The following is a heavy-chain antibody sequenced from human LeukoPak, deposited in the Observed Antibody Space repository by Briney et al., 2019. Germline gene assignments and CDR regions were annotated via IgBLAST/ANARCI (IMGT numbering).Heavy chain of an antibody. CDR3: AREGYCSGGSCSGDY. CDR2: IYPTGST. V-gene: IGHV4-39*07. CDR1: GGSISSSSYY. D-gene: IGHD2-15*01. J-gene: IGHJ4*02. Sequence: SETLSLTCTVSGGSISSSSYYWGWIRQPPGKGLEWIGNIYPTGSTYYNPSLKSRVTISVDTSKNQFSLKLSSVTAADTAVYYCAREGYCSGGSCSGDYWGQGTLVTVSS.